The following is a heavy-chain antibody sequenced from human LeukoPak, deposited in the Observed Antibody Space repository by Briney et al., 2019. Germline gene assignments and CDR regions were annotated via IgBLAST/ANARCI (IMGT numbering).Heavy chain of an antibody. CDR1: GYTFTSYG. CDR2: ISGYNGNT. CDR3: AGTGSGYYYY. J-gene: IGHJ4*02. V-gene: IGHV1-18*01. D-gene: IGHD3-3*01. Sequence: ASVKVSCKASGYTFTSYGISWVRQAPGQGLEWMGWISGYNGNTEYAQKFQGRVTMTTDRSTNTVYLELRSLRSDDTAVYYCAGTGSGYYYYWGQGTLVTVSS.